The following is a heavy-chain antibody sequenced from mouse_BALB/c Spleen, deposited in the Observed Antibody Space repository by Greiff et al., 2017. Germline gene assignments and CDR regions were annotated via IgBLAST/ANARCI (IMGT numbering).Heavy chain of an antibody. CDR3: AREDDYAPVYAMDY. CDR2: ISSGSSTI. CDR1: GFTFSSFG. V-gene: IGHV5-17*02. D-gene: IGHD2-4*01. J-gene: IGHJ4*01. Sequence: EVMLVESGGGLVQPGGSRKLSCAASGFTFSSFGMHWVRQAPEKGLEWVAYISSGSSTIYYADTVKGRFTISRDNPKNTLFLQMSSLKSEDTAMYYCAREDDYAPVYAMDYWGQGTSVTVSA.